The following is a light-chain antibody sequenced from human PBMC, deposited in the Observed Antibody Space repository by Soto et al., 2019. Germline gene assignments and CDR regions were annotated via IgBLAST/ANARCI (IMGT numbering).Light chain of an antibody. J-gene: IGKJ4*01. CDR2: DAS. V-gene: IGKV3-11*01. CDR3: QQRGNSL. CDR1: QNVGTY. Sequence: VFTQSPATLSFSPGERATLSCRASQNVGTYFAWYQQKPARAPRLLIYDASNRATGIPARFSGSGSGTDFNLSVSSLEPEDFAIYFCQQRGNSLLGGGSKVDIK.